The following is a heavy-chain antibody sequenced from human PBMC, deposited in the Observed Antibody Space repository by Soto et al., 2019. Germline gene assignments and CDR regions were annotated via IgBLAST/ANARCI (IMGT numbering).Heavy chain of an antibody. CDR1: GYTFTSYY. J-gene: IGHJ6*02. CDR3: ARELYDSSGYYHGGMDV. CDR2: INPSGGST. Sequence: ASVKVSCKASGYTFTSYYMHWVRQAPGQGLEWMGIINPSGGSTSYAQKFQGRVTMTRDTSTSTVYMELSSLRSEDTAVYYCARELYDSSGYYHGGMDVWGQGTTVTVSS. D-gene: IGHD3-22*01. V-gene: IGHV1-46*01.